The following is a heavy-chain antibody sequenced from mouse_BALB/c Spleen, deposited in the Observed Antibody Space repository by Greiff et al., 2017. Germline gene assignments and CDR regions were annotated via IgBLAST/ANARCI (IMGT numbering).Heavy chain of an antibody. V-gene: IGHV1-9*01. D-gene: IGHD1-1*01. CDR3: ARDYGSSYYAMDY. Sequence: QVQLQQSGAELAKPGASVKMSCKASGYTFTSYWMHWVKQRPGHGLEWIGEILPGSGSTNYNEKFKGKATFTADTSSNTAYMQLSSLTSEDSAVYYCARDYGSSYYAMDYWGQGTSVTVSS. CDR1: GYTFTSYW. J-gene: IGHJ4*01. CDR2: ILPGSGST.